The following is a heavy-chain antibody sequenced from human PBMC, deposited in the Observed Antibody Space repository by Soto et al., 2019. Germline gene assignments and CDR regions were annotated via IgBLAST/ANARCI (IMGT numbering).Heavy chain of an antibody. CDR2: IYYSGST. V-gene: IGHV4-59*01. J-gene: IGHJ5*02. D-gene: IGHD3-3*01. Sequence: SETLSLTCTVSGGSISSYYWSWIRQPPGKGLEWIGYIYYSGSTNYNPSLKSRVTISVDTSKNQFSLKLSSVTAADTAVYYCARGSERITIFGVVHRGWFDPWGQGTLVTVSS. CDR1: GGSISSYY. CDR3: ARGSERITIFGVVHRGWFDP.